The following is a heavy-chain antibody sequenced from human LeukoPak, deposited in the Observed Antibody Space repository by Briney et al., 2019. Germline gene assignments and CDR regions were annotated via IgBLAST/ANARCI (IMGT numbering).Heavy chain of an antibody. V-gene: IGHV1-46*01. D-gene: IGHD2-15*01. Sequence: ASVKVSCKASGYTFTSYYMHWVRQAPGQGLEWMGIINPSGGCTSYAQKFQGRVTMTRDTSTSTVYMELSSLRSEDTAVYYCARPVCSGGSCYDDAFDIWGQGTMVTVSS. J-gene: IGHJ3*02. CDR1: GYTFTSYY. CDR3: ARPVCSGGSCYDDAFDI. CDR2: INPSGGCT.